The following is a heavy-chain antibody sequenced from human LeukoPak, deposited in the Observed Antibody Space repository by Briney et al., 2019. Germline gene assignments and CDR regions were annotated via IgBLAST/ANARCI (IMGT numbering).Heavy chain of an antibody. CDR3: ARTVDSSSSWYYYYYYGMDV. Sequence: SETLSLTCTVSGGSISSSSYYWGWTRQPPGKGLEWIGSIYYSGSTYYNPSLKSRVTISVDTSKNQFSLKLSSVTAADTAVYYCARTVDSSSSWYYYYYYGMDVWGQGTTVTVSS. D-gene: IGHD6-13*01. CDR1: GGSISSSSYY. J-gene: IGHJ6*02. V-gene: IGHV4-39*01. CDR2: IYYSGST.